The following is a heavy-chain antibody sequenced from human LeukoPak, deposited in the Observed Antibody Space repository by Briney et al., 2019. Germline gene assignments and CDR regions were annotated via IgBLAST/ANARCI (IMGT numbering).Heavy chain of an antibody. CDR1: GFTFTNAW. J-gene: IGHJ4*02. V-gene: IGHV3-15*01. D-gene: IGHD3-22*01. Sequence: GGSLRLSCTGSGFTFTNAWLSWVRQAPGRGLEWVGHIKSKYDGGATDYAAPVKGRFTISRDDSKSIAYLQMNSLKTEDTAVYYCTSLFTMIVVVGPFGYWGQGTLVTVSS. CDR3: TSLFTMIVVVGPFGY. CDR2: IKSKYDGGAT.